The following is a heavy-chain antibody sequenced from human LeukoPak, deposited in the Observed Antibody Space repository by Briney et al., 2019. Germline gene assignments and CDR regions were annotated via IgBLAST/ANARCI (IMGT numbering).Heavy chain of an antibody. D-gene: IGHD6-13*01. Sequence: GRSLRLSCAASRFTFSSYAMSWVRQAPGKGLEWVSTISGRGDSTYYADSVKGRFTISRDNSRNTLYLQMNTLRAEDTAVYYCAKAIAAPVWYFDLWGRGTLVTVSS. CDR2: ISGRGDST. J-gene: IGHJ2*01. CDR3: AKAIAAPVWYFDL. V-gene: IGHV3-23*01. CDR1: RFTFSSYA.